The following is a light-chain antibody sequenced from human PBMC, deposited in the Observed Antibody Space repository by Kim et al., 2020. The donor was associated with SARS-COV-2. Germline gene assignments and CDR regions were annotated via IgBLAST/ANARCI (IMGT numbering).Light chain of an antibody. CDR3: SAWDRSLNAAV. Sequence: SPTATLTCTGDRNNVSTQGASLLQLHQGNPPKVLSYRDNNRPSGISDRFSASRLGNTASLTISGLQPEDEADYFCSAWDRSLNAAVFGGGTQLTVL. CDR2: RDN. V-gene: IGLV10-54*04. CDR1: RNNVSTQG. J-gene: IGLJ2*01.